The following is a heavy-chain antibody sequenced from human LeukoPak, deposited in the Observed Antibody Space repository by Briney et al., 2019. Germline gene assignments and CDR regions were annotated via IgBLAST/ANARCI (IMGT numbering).Heavy chain of an antibody. CDR2: IYSGGST. V-gene: IGHV3-53*01. CDR3: ASIVAAAGKGGDY. Sequence: GGSLRLSCAASGFTVSSNYMSWVRQAPGKGLEWVSVIYSGGSTYYADSVKGRFTISRDNAKNSLYLQMNSLRAEDTAVYYCASIVAAAGKGGDYWGQGTLVTVSS. D-gene: IGHD6-13*01. CDR1: GFTVSSNY. J-gene: IGHJ4*02.